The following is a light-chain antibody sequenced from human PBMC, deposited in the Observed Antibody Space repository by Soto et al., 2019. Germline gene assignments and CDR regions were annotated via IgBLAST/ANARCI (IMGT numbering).Light chain of an antibody. CDR2: EGT. CDR1: SSDVGPYNL. Sequence: QSALTQPASVSGSPGQSITISCTGTSSDVGPYNLVSWYQKHPGTAPKLIIYEGTKRPSGVSNRFSGSKSGNTASLTISGLQAEDEADYYCCSCAGSSTFVLFGGGTKLTVL. V-gene: IGLV2-23*03. CDR3: CSCAGSSTFVL. J-gene: IGLJ2*01.